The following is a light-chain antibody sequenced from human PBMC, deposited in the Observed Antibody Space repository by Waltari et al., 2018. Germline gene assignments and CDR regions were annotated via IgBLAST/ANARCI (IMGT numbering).Light chain of an antibody. V-gene: IGKV3-20*01. CDR3: QHYGGSLYT. J-gene: IGKJ2*01. CDR1: QSVISSN. Sequence: EIVFTPFPGTLSLSPGERATLSCRASQSVISSNLAWYQQKPGQAPRLLIYAASSRANGSPHRLSGSESGTDFTLSINRLGPDEFAVYYCQHYGGSLYTFGQGTKLDIK. CDR2: AAS.